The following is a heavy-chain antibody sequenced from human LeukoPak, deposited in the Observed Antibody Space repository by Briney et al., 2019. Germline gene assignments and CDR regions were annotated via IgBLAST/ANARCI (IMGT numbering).Heavy chain of an antibody. CDR3: ARGRPPRSIAARRGNWFDP. Sequence: GASVKVSCKASGYTFTSYDINWVRQATGQGLEWMGWMNPNSSNTGYAQKFQGRVTMTRNTSISTAYMELSSLRSEDTAVYYCARGRPPRSIAARRGNWFDPRGQGTLVTVSS. CDR1: GYTFTSYD. CDR2: MNPNSSNT. D-gene: IGHD6-6*01. V-gene: IGHV1-8*01. J-gene: IGHJ5*02.